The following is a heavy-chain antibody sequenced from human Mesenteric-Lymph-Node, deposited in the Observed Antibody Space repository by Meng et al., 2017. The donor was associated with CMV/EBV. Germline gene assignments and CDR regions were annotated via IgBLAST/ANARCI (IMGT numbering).Heavy chain of an antibody. V-gene: IGHV4-39*06. J-gene: IGHJ6*02. CDR3: AREPPPPPRYCSSTSCYTDGMDV. D-gene: IGHD2-2*02. CDR2: IYYSGST. Sequence: GSLRLSCTVSGGSISSSSYYWGWLRQPPGKGLEGTGSIYYSGSTYYNPSLKSRVTMSVDTSKNQFTLKMSSVAAADRAVYYYAREPPPPPRYCSSTSCYTDGMDVWGQGTTVTVSS. CDR1: GGSISSSSYY.